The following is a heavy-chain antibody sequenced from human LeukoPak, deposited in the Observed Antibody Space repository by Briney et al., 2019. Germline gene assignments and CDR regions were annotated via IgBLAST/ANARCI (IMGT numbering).Heavy chain of an antibody. CDR3: ARHKWLPPRPPFDY. D-gene: IGHD6-19*01. Sequence: PSETLSLTCTVSGGSISSYYWSWIRQPPGKGLEWIGYIYYSGSTNYNPSLKTRVTISVDTSKNQFSLKLSSVTAADTAVYYCARHKWLPPRPPFDYWGRGTLVTVSS. V-gene: IGHV4-59*08. J-gene: IGHJ4*02. CDR1: GGSISSYY. CDR2: IYYSGST.